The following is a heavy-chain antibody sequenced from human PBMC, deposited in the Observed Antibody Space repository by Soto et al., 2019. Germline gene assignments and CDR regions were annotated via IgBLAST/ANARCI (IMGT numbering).Heavy chain of an antibody. J-gene: IGHJ4*02. CDR1: GFTFSSYA. CDR2: ISGSGGST. CDR3: AKRLRGGGVIGGGY. D-gene: IGHD3-16*02. Sequence: EVQLLESGGGLVQPGGSLRLSCAASGFTFSSYAMSWVRQAPGKGLEWVSAISGSGGSTYYADSVKGRFTIPRDNSKNTLYLQMNSLRAEDTAVYYCAKRLRGGGVIGGGYWGQGTLVTVSS. V-gene: IGHV3-23*01.